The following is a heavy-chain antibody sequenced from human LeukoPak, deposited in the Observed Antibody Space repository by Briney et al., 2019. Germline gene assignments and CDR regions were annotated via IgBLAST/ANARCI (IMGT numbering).Heavy chain of an antibody. CDR2: IKEDGSMT. J-gene: IGHJ4*02. CDR1: GFTFSTYW. Sequence: PGGSLRLSCAASGFTFSTYWMTWVRQAPGKGLEWVAHIKEDGSMTRSIDSVKGRFTISRDNAKSSLYLQMNSLRDEDTAVYYCARDFSSSWSPFEYWGQGTLVTVSS. D-gene: IGHD6-13*01. V-gene: IGHV3-7*01. CDR3: ARDFSSSWSPFEY.